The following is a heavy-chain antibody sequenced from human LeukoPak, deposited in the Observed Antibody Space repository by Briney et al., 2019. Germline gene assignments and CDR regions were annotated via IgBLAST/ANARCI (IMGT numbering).Heavy chain of an antibody. J-gene: IGHJ3*02. CDR3: AREYGSGWPQPYDAFDI. CDR2: IYTSGST. D-gene: IGHD6-19*01. CDR1: GGSISSYY. V-gene: IGHV4-4*07. Sequence: SETLSLTCTVSGGSISSYYWSWIRQPAGKGLEWIGRIYTSGSTNYNHSLKSRVTMSADTSKNQFSLKLSSVTAADTAVYYCAREYGSGWPQPYDAFDIWGQGTMVTVSS.